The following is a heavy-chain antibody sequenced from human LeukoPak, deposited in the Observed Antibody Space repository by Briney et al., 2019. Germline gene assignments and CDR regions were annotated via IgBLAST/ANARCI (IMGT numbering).Heavy chain of an antibody. J-gene: IGHJ4*02. V-gene: IGHV4-39*01. CDR2: IYDSGST. Sequence: SETLSLTCTVSGGSIRSSYYYWGWIRQPPGKGLEWIGSIYDSGSTYYNPSLKSRVTISVDTSKNQFSLRLSSVTAADTAVYYCQSRYLEWLLEYWGQGTLVTVSS. CDR3: QSRYLEWLLEY. D-gene: IGHD3-3*01. CDR1: GGSIRSSYYY.